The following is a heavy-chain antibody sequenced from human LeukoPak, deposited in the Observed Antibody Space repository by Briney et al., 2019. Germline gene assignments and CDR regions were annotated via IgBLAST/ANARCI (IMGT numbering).Heavy chain of an antibody. Sequence: PSETLPLTCTVSGGSISSYYWSWIRQPAGKGLEWIGRIYTSGSTNYNPSLKSRVTMSVDTSKNQFSLKLTSVTAADTAVYYCARDVHQLGYYFHYMDVWGKGTTVTVSS. CDR3: ARDVHQLGYYFHYMDV. CDR1: GGSISSYY. CDR2: IYTSGST. V-gene: IGHV4-4*07. J-gene: IGHJ6*03. D-gene: IGHD6-13*01.